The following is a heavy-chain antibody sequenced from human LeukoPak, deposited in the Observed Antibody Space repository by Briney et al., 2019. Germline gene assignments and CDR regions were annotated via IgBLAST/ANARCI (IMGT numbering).Heavy chain of an antibody. CDR3: ARESYYYDSSGYFDY. D-gene: IGHD3-22*01. J-gene: IGHJ4*02. Sequence: SETLSLTCTVSGGSISSYYWNWIRQPPGKALEWIGHIYYSGSTNYNPSLKSRVTISVDTSKNQFSLKLSSVTAADTAVYYCARESYYYDSSGYFDYWGQGTLVTVSS. V-gene: IGHV4-59*01. CDR2: IYYSGST. CDR1: GGSISSYY.